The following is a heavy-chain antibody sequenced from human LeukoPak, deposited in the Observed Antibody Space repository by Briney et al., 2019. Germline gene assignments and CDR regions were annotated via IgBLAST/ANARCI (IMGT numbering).Heavy chain of an antibody. D-gene: IGHD3-16*02. V-gene: IGHV4-34*01. J-gene: IGHJ4*02. CDR3: ARWYYDYVWGSYRYPGHFDY. CDR1: GGSFSGYY. Sequence: PSETLSLTCAVYGGSFSGYYWSWIRQPPGKGLEWIGEINHSVSTNYNPSLKSRVTISVDTSKNQFSLKLSSVTAADTAVYYCARWYYDYVWGSYRYPGHFDYWGQGTLVTVSS. CDR2: INHSVST.